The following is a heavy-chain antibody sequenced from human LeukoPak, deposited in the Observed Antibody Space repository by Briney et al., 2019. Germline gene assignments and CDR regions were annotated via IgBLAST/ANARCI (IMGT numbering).Heavy chain of an antibody. J-gene: IGHJ5*02. CDR3: ARSAAGTYYNWFDP. V-gene: IGHV3-66*01. CDR1: GFTVSSSY. D-gene: IGHD6-13*01. Sequence: GGSLRLSCAASGFTVSSSYMSWVRQAPGKGLEWVSVIYSGGSTYYADSVKGRFTISRDNSKNTLYLQMNSLRAEDTAVYYCARSAAGTYYNWFDPWGQGTLVTVSS. CDR2: IYSGGST.